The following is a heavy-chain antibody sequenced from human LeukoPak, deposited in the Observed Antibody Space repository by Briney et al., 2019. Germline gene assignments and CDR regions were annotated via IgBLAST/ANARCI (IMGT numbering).Heavy chain of an antibody. J-gene: IGHJ4*01. CDR1: GFTFSTYW. Sequence: PGGSLRLSCEASGFTFSTYWMNWVRQAPGKGLEWVANIKPDGSEKNYADSVRGRVTISRDNTKNSLFLQMNSLRVDDSAVYYCARAGTGRCQWHLIDYWGQGILVTVSS. CDR3: ARAGTGRCQWHLIDY. D-gene: IGHD6-19*01. CDR2: IKPDGSEK. V-gene: IGHV3-7*01.